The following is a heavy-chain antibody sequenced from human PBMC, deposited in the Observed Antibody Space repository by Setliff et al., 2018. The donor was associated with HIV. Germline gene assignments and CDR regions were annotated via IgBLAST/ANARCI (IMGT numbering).Heavy chain of an antibody. CDR1: GGSINRISYY. CDR3: ARSLAGLMNYFDY. D-gene: IGHD6-19*01. CDR2: IYNSGST. J-gene: IGHJ4*02. V-gene: IGHV4-39*01. Sequence: PSETLSLTCTVSGGSINRISYYWGWIRQAPGRGLEWIGSIYNSGSTYYNPSLKSRIIISSDTSKNQISLRLTSVTAADTAVYFCARSLAGLMNYFDYWGQGMQVTVSS.